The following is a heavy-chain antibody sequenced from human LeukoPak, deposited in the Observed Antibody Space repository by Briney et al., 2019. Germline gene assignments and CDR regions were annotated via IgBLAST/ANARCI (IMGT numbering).Heavy chain of an antibody. CDR3: ASVGGRA. CDR2: IYYSGTT. V-gene: IGHV4-59*01. CDR1: GASISTYY. D-gene: IGHD1-26*01. J-gene: IGHJ5*02. Sequence: SETLSLTCTVSGASISTYYWSWIRQPPGKGLEWIGYIYYSGTTNYNPSLKSRVTISLDTSKNQFSLKLSSVTAADTAVYYCASVGGRAWGQGTLVTVSS.